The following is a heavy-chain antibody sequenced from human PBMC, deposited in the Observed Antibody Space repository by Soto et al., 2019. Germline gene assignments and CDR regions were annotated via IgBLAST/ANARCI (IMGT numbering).Heavy chain of an antibody. CDR3: LREEVQVGHDTRFDY. J-gene: IGHJ4*02. D-gene: IGHD1-1*01. CDR1: GFTFSNHG. Sequence: QMQLVESGGGVVQPGRSLRLSCAASGFTFSNHGIQWFRQAPGKGLEWVGDISYNGIDTWYSDSVKGRFTIYRDNFKNTAVLQMNVLRLEYAAVYYCLREEVQVGHDTRFDYWGQGTLVTISP. CDR2: ISYNGIDT. V-gene: IGHV3-30*03.